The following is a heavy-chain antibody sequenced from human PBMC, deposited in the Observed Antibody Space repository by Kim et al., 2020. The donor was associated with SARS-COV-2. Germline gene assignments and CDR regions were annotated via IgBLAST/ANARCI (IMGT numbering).Heavy chain of an antibody. J-gene: IGHJ4*02. CDR1: GGSISSSSYY. Sequence: SETLSLTCTVSGGSISSSSYYWGWIRQPPGKGLEWIGSIYYSGSTYYNPSLKSRVTISVDTSKNQFSLKLSSVTAADTAVYYCARLEIFGVVSTVRSGEDYWGQGTLVTVSS. CDR2: IYYSGST. V-gene: IGHV4-39*01. CDR3: ARLEIFGVVSTVRSGEDY. D-gene: IGHD3-3*01.